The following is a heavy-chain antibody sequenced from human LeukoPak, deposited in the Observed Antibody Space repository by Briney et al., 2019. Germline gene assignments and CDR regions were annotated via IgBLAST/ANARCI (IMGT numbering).Heavy chain of an antibody. CDR2: ISWNSGSI. CDR1: GFTFDDYA. V-gene: IGHV3-9*01. CDR3: AKALYYYGSGSSFDY. D-gene: IGHD3-10*01. J-gene: IGHJ4*02. Sequence: GGSLRLSCAASGFTFDDYAMHWVRQAPGKGLEWVSGISWNSGSIGYADSVKGRFTISRDNAKNSLYLQMNSLRAEDTAVYYCAKALYYYGSGSSFDYWGQGTLVTVSS.